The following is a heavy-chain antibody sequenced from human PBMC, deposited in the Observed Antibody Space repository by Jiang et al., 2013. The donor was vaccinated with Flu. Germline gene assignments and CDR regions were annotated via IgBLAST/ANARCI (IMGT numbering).Heavy chain of an antibody. Sequence: EVKKPGASVKVSCKASGYTFTGYYMHWVRQAPGQGLEWMGWINPNSGGTNYAQKFQGRVTMTRDTSISTAYMELSRLRSDDTAVYYCAREVRGDSSGLGMDVWGQGTTVTVSS. V-gene: IGHV1-2*02. CDR3: AREVRGDSSGLGMDV. CDR2: INPNSGGT. D-gene: IGHD3-22*01. J-gene: IGHJ6*02. CDR1: GYTFTGYY.